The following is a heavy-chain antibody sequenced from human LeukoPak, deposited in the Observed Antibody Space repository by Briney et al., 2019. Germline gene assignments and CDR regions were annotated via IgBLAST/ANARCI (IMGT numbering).Heavy chain of an antibody. Sequence: SETLSLTCTVSGGSIISSTYYWGWIRQPPGKGLEWIGSTYHSGSTYYNPSLKSRVTISVDTSKNQFSLKLSSVTAADTAVYYCARDWEYGDDPLGAFDIWGQGTMVTVSS. CDR2: TYHSGST. J-gene: IGHJ3*02. D-gene: IGHD4-17*01. CDR1: GGSIISSTYY. CDR3: ARDWEYGDDPLGAFDI. V-gene: IGHV4-39*07.